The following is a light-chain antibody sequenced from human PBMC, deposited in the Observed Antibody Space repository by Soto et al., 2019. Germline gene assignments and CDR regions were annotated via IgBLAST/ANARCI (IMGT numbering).Light chain of an antibody. Sequence: DIQMTQSPSSLSASVGDRVTITCRASQSISTHLAWYQQQPGKVPKLLIYVASTLQSGVPSRFSGSGSGTDFTLTISSLQPEDVATYYCQKYNSAPWTFGQGTKVEIK. J-gene: IGKJ1*01. CDR2: VAS. CDR3: QKYNSAPWT. CDR1: QSISTH. V-gene: IGKV1-27*01.